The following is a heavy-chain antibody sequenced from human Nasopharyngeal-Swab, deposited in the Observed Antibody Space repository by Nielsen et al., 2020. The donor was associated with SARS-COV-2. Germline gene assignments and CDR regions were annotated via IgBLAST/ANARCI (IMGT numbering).Heavy chain of an antibody. J-gene: IGHJ4*02. D-gene: IGHD3-22*01. CDR2: INPSGGST. V-gene: IGHV1-46*01. CDR1: GYSFTSYY. CDR3: ARDVVGDSSGYSVAYRGEPLDY. Sequence: ASVKVSCKASGYSFTSYYMHWVRRAPGQGLEWLGIINPSGGSTRNAQKFQGRVTVTRDTSTSTVYMELSSLRSEDTAVYYCARDVVGDSSGYSVAYRGEPLDYWGQGTLVTVSS.